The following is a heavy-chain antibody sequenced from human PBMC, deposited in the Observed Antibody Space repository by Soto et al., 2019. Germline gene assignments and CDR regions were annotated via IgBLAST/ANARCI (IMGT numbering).Heavy chain of an antibody. CDR2: ISDAVSTT. Sequence: GGSLRLSCAASGFNFKKYWMHWVRQAPGKGLEWVSRISDAVSTTTYADSVKGRFTISRDNAKNTLFLQMNSLRAEDTAVYYCNSSVVIPPNVGLDHSRQVTLVTVSS. D-gene: IGHD2-21*01. CDR3: NSSVVIPPNVGLDH. V-gene: IGHV3-74*01. CDR1: GFNFKKYW. J-gene: IGHJ4*02.